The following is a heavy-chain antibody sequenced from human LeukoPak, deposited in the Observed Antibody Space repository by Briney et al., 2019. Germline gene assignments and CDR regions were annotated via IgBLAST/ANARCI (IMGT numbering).Heavy chain of an antibody. CDR1: GFTFSSYN. CDR3: ARVLLVHDYYYGMDV. V-gene: IGHV3-21*01. CDR2: ISSRSGYI. D-gene: IGHD3-16*01. J-gene: IGHJ6*02. Sequence: GASLRLSCAASGFTFSSYNMNWVRQAPGKGLEWVSSISSRSGYIYYADSLKGRFTISRDNAKNSLYLQMNSLRAEDTAVYYCARVLLVHDYYYGMDVWGQGTTVTVSS.